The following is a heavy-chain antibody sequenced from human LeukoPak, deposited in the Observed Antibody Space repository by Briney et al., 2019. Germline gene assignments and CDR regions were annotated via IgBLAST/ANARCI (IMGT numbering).Heavy chain of an antibody. CDR1: GFTFSNYC. CDR3: AREWGSYRYPSDY. CDR2: MRQDGSEK. J-gene: IGHJ4*02. Sequence: GGSLRLSCAASGFTFSNYCMSGVRQASAKGLEWVANMRQDGSEKYYVDSVKGRFTISRDNAKNSLYLQMNSLRVEDTAVYYCAREWGSYRYPSDYWGQGTLVTVSS. D-gene: IGHD3-16*02. V-gene: IGHV3-7*01.